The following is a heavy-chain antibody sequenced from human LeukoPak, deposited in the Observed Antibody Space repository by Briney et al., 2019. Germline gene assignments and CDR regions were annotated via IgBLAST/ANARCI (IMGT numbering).Heavy chain of an antibody. CDR3: AKSSNGGWYGSRDY. J-gene: IGHJ4*02. V-gene: IGHV3-30*18. Sequence: GGSLRLSCAASGFTFSSYGMHWVRQAPGKGLEWVAVISYDGSNKYYADSVKGRFTITRDNSKNTLYLQMNSLRAEDTAVYYCAKSSNGGWYGSRDYWGQGTLVTVSS. CDR2: ISYDGSNK. D-gene: IGHD6-19*01. CDR1: GFTFSSYG.